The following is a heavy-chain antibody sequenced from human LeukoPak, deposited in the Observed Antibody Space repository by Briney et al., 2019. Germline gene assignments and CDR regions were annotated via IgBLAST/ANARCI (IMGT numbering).Heavy chain of an antibody. Sequence: SETLSLTCTLSGPPIANYYGSGIRQPPGKTRECIGHIHYSGSNTYNPSLKSRVSFSLDTSRDQFSLRPSSLTVADTAVYDCARKLGTGRHPYLEWYFELWGRGTLVTVTS. CDR2: IHYSGSN. CDR1: GPPIANYY. CDR3: ARKLGTGRHPYLEWYFEL. D-gene: IGHD7-27*01. V-gene: IGHV4-59*01. J-gene: IGHJ2*01.